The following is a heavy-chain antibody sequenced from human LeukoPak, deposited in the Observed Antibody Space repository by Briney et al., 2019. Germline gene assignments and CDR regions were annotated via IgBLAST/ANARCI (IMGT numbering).Heavy chain of an antibody. D-gene: IGHD6-13*01. Sequence: GGSLRLSCAASGFTFSSYSMNWVRQAPGKGLEWVSSISSSSSYIYYADSVKGRFTISRDNAKNSLYLQMNSLRAEDTAVYYCARGGYSSSWYRLEIDYWGQGTLVTVSS. CDR3: ARGGYSSSWYRLEIDY. J-gene: IGHJ4*02. CDR1: GFTFSSYS. V-gene: IGHV3-21*01. CDR2: ISSSSSYI.